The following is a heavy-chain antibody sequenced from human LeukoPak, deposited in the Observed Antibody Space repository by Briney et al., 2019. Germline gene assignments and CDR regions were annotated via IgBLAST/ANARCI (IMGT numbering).Heavy chain of an antibody. J-gene: IGHJ4*02. CDR2: FSYSGST. CDR1: GGSISSYY. V-gene: IGHV4-59*01. Sequence: SETLSLTCTVSGGSISSYYWSWIRQPPGKGLEWIGYFSYSGSTNYNPSLKSRVTISVDTSKNQFSLKLSSVTAADTAVYHCARGPLDSGYTYFDYWGQGTLVTVSS. CDR3: ARGPLDSGYTYFDY. D-gene: IGHD5-12*01.